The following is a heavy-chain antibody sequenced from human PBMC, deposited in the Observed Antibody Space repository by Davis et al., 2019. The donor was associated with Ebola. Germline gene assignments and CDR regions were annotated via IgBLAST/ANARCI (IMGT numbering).Heavy chain of an antibody. J-gene: IGHJ4*02. CDR2: INPNSGGT. D-gene: IGHD2-15*01. CDR1: GYTFTGYY. CDR3: ARVHCSGGSCYSYYFDY. V-gene: IGHV1-2*02. Sequence: ASVKVSCKASGYTFTGYYMHWVRQAPGQGLEWMGWINPNSGGTNYAQKFQGRVTMTRDTSISTAYMELSRLRSDDTAVYYCARVHCSGGSCYSYYFDYWGQGTLVTVSS.